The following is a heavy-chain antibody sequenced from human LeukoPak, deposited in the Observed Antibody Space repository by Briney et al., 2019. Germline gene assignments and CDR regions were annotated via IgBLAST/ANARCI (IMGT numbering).Heavy chain of an antibody. V-gene: IGHV4-59*01. CDR1: GGSISSYY. CDR3: AKAVAGYYFDY. Sequence: SETLSLTCTVSGGSISSYYWSWIRQPPGKGLEWIGYIYYSGSTNYNPSLKSRVTISVDTSKNQFSLKLSSVTAADTAVYYCAKAVAGYYFDYWGQGTLVTVSS. J-gene: IGHJ4*02. CDR2: IYYSGST. D-gene: IGHD6-19*01.